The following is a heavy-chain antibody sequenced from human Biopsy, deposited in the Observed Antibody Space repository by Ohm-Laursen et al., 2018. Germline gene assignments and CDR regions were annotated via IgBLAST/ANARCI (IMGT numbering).Heavy chain of an antibody. CDR1: GASVTSGSYY. Sequence: TLSLTCTVSGASVTSGSYYWSWIRQPPGKGLEWLGYISNIGSTNYNPSLKSRVTISVDTSRNHFSLKLTSVTAADTAVYYCARESALAGDFDYWGQGTLVTVSP. CDR3: ARESALAGDFDY. J-gene: IGHJ4*02. V-gene: IGHV4-61*01. CDR2: ISNIGST. D-gene: IGHD6-19*01.